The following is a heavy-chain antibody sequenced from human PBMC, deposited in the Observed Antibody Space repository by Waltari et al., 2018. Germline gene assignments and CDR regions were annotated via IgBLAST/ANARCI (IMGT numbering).Heavy chain of an antibody. J-gene: IGHJ4*02. CDR3: ASASSSWGYY. Sequence: QVQLQQWGAGLLKPSETLSLTCAVYGGSFSGYYWSWIRQPPGKGLEWLGEINHSGSTNYNPSLKSRVTISVDTSKNQFSRKLSSVTAADTAVYYCASASSSWGYYWGQGTLVTVSS. CDR1: GGSFSGYY. CDR2: INHSGST. D-gene: IGHD6-13*01. V-gene: IGHV4-34*01.